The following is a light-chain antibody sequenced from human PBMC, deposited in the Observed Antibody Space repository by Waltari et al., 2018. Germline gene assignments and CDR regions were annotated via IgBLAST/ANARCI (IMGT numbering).Light chain of an antibody. V-gene: IGKV3-11*01. Sequence: EIVLTQSPATLYLSPGERAILSCRASQSVSTYLAWYQQKPGQAPRLLVYDASNRATGIPARFSGSGSGTDFTLTISSLEPEDFAVYYCQQRSSWPPVTFGQGTRLEIK. J-gene: IGKJ5*01. CDR2: DAS. CDR1: QSVSTY. CDR3: QQRSSWPPVT.